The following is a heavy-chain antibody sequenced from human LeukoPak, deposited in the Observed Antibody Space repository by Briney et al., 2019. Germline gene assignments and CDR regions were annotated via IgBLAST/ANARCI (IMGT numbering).Heavy chain of an antibody. CDR3: ARDSRGVAIAAAGTFDY. CDR2: ISSSSTYI. J-gene: IGHJ4*02. V-gene: IGHV3-21*01. D-gene: IGHD6-13*01. CDR1: GFTFSNYS. Sequence: PGGSLRLSCAASGFTFSNYSMNWVRQAPRKGLEWVSSISSSSTYIYYADSVKGRFTISRDNAKNSLYLQMNSLRAEDTAVYYCARDSRGVAIAAAGTFDYWGQGTLVTVSS.